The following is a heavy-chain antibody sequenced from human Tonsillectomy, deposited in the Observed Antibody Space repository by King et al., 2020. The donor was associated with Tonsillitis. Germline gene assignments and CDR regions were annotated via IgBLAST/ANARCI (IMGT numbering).Heavy chain of an antibody. CDR2: IYLVDSDT. CDR3: ARRIIAAADGGFDI. J-gene: IGHJ3*02. V-gene: IGHV5-51*03. Sequence: QLVQSGAEVKKPGESLKISCKGSGYSFTSYWIGWVRQMPGKGLEWMGIIYLVDSDTRHSPSFQGQVTISADKSTRPAYLQWGSLRASDTAMYYCARRIIAAADGGFDIWGQGTMVTVSS. CDR1: GYSFTSYW. D-gene: IGHD6-13*01.